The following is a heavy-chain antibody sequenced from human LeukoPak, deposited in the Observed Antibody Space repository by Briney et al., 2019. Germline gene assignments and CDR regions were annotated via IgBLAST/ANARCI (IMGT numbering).Heavy chain of an antibody. CDR2: INWNGGIT. Sequence: GGSLRLSCAASGFTFDDYGMNWVRQAPGKGLEWVSSINWNGGITGYADSVKGRFTISRDNGKNSLYLQMNSLRAEDTALYYCARVYSGSFSPFDYWGQGTLVTVSS. D-gene: IGHD1-26*01. V-gene: IGHV3-20*04. CDR1: GFTFDDYG. J-gene: IGHJ4*02. CDR3: ARVYSGSFSPFDY.